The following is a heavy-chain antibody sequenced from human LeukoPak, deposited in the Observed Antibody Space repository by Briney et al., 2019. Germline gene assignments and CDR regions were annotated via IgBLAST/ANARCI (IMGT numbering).Heavy chain of an antibody. Sequence: SETLSLTCTVSGGSISSYYWSWIRQPPGKGLEWIGYTYTSGSTNYNPSLKSRVTISVDTSKNQFSLKLSSVTAADTAVYYCARHHRYGGNMNWFDPWGQGTLVTVSS. J-gene: IGHJ5*02. CDR3: ARHHRYGGNMNWFDP. CDR1: GGSISSYY. D-gene: IGHD4-23*01. CDR2: TYTSGST. V-gene: IGHV4-4*09.